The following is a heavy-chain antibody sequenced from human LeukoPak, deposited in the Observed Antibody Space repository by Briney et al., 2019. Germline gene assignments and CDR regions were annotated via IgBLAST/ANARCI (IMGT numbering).Heavy chain of an antibody. D-gene: IGHD2-2*01. CDR2: INHSGST. CDR3: ARAADQLPLFPECFQH. Sequence: SETLSLTCAVYGGSFSGYYWSRIRQPPGKGLEWIGEINHSGSTNYNPSLKSRVTISVDTSKNQFSLKLSSVTAADTAVYYCARAADQLPLFPECFQHWGQGTLVTVSS. CDR1: GGSFSGYY. V-gene: IGHV4-34*01. J-gene: IGHJ1*01.